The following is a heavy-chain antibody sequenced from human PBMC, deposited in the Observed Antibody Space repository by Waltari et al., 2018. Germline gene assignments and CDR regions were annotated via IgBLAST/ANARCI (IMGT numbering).Heavy chain of an antibody. CDR3: VRSLYINYGREGFEE. V-gene: IGHV3-48*03. D-gene: IGHD3-16*01. Sequence: EEVGGYLVPPGGSLRLSCGGPGFTFGGHNINWVRQPPGKGRGWISHIRPAGDEKLDAASVKGRFTISRDSAKSVFLEMSRLRAEDTGVYYCVRSLYINYGREGFEEWGPGTMVTVSS. CDR2: IRPAGDEK. CDR1: GFTFGGHN. J-gene: IGHJ3*01.